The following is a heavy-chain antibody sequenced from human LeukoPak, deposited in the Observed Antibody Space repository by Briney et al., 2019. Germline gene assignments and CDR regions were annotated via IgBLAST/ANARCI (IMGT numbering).Heavy chain of an antibody. Sequence: PSETLSLTCAVYGGSFSGYYWSWIRQPPGKGLEWIGEINHSGSTNYNPSLKSRVTISVDTSKNQFSLKLSSVTAADTAVYYCARKSCSGGSCYPYYFDYWGQGTLATVSS. CDR3: ARKSCSGGSCYPYYFDY. CDR2: INHSGST. D-gene: IGHD2-15*01. J-gene: IGHJ4*02. V-gene: IGHV4-34*01. CDR1: GGSFSGYY.